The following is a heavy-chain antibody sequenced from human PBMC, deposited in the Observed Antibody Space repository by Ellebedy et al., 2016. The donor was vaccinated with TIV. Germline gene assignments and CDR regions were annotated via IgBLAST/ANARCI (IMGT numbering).Heavy chain of an antibody. CDR1: GFTFSAYA. D-gene: IGHD5-12*01. V-gene: IGHV3-23*01. Sequence: GGSLRLSXAASGFTFSAYAMSWVRQAPGKGLEWVAAISGSGVGTYYADSVKGRFTISRDNFKNTVYLQMDSLRAEDTALYYCAKLVGYDIWYFDRWGRGTLVTVSS. CDR2: ISGSGVGT. CDR3: AKLVGYDIWYFDR. J-gene: IGHJ2*01.